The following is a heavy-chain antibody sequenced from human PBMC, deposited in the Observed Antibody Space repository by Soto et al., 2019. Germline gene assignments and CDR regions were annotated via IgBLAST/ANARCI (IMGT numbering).Heavy chain of an antibody. V-gene: IGHV1-46*01. CDR3: ARDPYYGSGSYRGTPYGMDV. D-gene: IGHD3-10*01. Sequence: ASVKVSCKASGYTFTSYYMHWVRQAPGQGLEWMGIINPSGGSTSYAQKFQGRVTMTRDTSTSTVYMELSSLRSEDTAVYYCARDPYYGSGSYRGTPYGMDVWGQGTTVTVSS. CDR1: GYTFTSYY. J-gene: IGHJ6*02. CDR2: INPSGGST.